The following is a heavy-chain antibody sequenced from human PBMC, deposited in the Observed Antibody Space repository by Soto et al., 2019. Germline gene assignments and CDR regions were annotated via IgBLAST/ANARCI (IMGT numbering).Heavy chain of an antibody. V-gene: IGHV5-51*01. Sequence: PGESLKISCQVSGYSFASDWIGWVRQMPWKYLEWMGIIYPGDSDTRYSPSFQGQVTISADKSLRTAYLQWTSLKASDTALYYCARTRSFTLGFYYDGMDVWGQGTTVTVSS. D-gene: IGHD6-6*01. CDR1: GYSFASDW. CDR2: IYPGDSDT. J-gene: IGHJ6*02. CDR3: ARTRSFTLGFYYDGMDV.